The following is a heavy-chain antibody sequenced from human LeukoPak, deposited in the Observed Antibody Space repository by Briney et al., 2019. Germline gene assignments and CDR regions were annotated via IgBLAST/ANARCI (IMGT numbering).Heavy chain of an antibody. D-gene: IGHD6-19*01. CDR2: ISGSGGST. V-gene: IGHV3-23*01. J-gene: IGHJ4*02. Sequence: PGGSLRLSCAASGFTFSNYAMSWVRQAPGKGLEWVSAISGSGGSTYYADSVKGRFTISRDNSKNTLYLQMNSLRAEDTAVYYCAKDNRYSSGWSGDYWGQGTLVTVSS. CDR3: AKDNRYSSGWSGDY. CDR1: GFTFSNYA.